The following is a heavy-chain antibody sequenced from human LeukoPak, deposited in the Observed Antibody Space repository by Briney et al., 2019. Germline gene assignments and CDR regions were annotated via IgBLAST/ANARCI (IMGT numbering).Heavy chain of an antibody. D-gene: IGHD3-10*01. CDR2: IQQDGSEK. CDR3: ARQGSYDDLAGYFQD. J-gene: IGHJ1*01. V-gene: IGHV3-7*01. Sequence: PGGSLRLSCAASGFTFSSYWMTWVRQAPGKGLEWVANIQQDGSEKYYVDSVKGRFTISRDNAKNSLYLQMNSLRAEDTAVYYCARQGSYDDLAGYFQDWGQGTLVTVSS. CDR1: GFTFSSYW.